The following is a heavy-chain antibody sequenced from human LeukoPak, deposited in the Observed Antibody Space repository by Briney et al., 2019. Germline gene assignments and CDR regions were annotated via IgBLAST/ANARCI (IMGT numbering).Heavy chain of an antibody. V-gene: IGHV3-30*18. CDR3: AKDRQRGVAYYYDSGGYSSGDY. Sequence: GGSLRLSCAASGCTFSSYGMHWGRQAPGKGLEWVAVISYDGSNKHYADSVTGRFTISRDNSKNTLYLQMNSLRAEDTAVYYCAKDRQRGVAYYYDSGGYSSGDYWGQGTLVTVSS. D-gene: IGHD3-22*01. CDR1: GCTFSSYG. J-gene: IGHJ4*02. CDR2: ISYDGSNK.